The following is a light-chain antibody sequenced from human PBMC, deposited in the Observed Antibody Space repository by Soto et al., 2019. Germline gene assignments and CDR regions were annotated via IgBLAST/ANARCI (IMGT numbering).Light chain of an antibody. CDR3: QQYYSYPQS. CDR1: QGISSY. CDR2: AAS. V-gene: IGKV1-8*01. J-gene: IGKJ3*01. Sequence: SSFSASTGGRVTITCRASQGISSYLAWYQQKPGKAPKLLIYAASTLQSGVPSRFSGSGSGTDFTLTISCLQSEDFATYYCQQYYSYPQSFGPGTKVDIK.